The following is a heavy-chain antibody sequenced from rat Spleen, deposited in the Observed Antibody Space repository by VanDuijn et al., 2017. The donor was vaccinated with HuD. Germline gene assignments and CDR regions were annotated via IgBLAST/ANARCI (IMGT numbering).Heavy chain of an antibody. CDR2: ISAGGGST. J-gene: IGHJ3*01. Sequence: EVQLVESGGGSVQPGRSVKLSCAASRFTFTNYGMAWVRQAPKKGLEWVAYISAGGGSTYYRDSVKGRFTISRDNAKSTLYLQMDSLMSEDTATYYCTTVTEVIVALFAYWGQGTLVTVSS. V-gene: IGHV5-27*01. CDR1: RFTFTNYG. D-gene: IGHD1-11*01. CDR3: TTVTEVIVALFAY.